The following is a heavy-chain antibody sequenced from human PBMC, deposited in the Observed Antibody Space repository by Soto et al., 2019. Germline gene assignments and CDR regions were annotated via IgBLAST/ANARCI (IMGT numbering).Heavy chain of an antibody. CDR2: IKQDGSEK. V-gene: IGHV3-7*03. CDR1: GFTFSSYW. Sequence: PAGSLRLSCAASGFTFSSYWMSWVRQAPGKGLEWVANIKQDGSEKYYVDSVKGRFTISRDNAKNSLYLQMNSLRAEDTAVYYCARGGQAAAGTVGYYYGMDVWGQGTTVTVSS. J-gene: IGHJ6*02. CDR3: ARGGQAAAGTVGYYYGMDV. D-gene: IGHD6-13*01.